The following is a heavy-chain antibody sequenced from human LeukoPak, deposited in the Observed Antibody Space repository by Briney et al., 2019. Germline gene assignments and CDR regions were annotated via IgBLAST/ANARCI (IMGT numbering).Heavy chain of an antibody. V-gene: IGHV3-23*01. CDR3: AKDGPLVGPYYFDY. Sequence: GGSLRLSCAASGFTFTSYAMNWVRQAPGKGLEWVSAISGSGVSTFYADFVKGRFTISRDNSKNTLYLQMNSLRAEDTAVYYCAKDGPLVGPYYFDYWGQGTLVTVSS. J-gene: IGHJ4*02. CDR2: ISGSGVST. CDR1: GFTFTSYA. D-gene: IGHD1-26*01.